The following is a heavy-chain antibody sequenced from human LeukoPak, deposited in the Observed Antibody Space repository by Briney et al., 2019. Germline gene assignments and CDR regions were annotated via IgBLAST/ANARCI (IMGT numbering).Heavy chain of an antibody. Sequence: GESLQISCKGSGSSFTSYWIGWVRQLPGKGLEWMGIIYPSDSGTRYSPSFQGQVTISADKSISTAYLQWSSLKASDTAMYYCARMSSGSVDYWGQGTLVTVSS. CDR3: ARMSSGSVDY. CDR2: IYPSDSGT. V-gene: IGHV5-51*01. CDR1: GSSFTSYW. J-gene: IGHJ4*02. D-gene: IGHD6-19*01.